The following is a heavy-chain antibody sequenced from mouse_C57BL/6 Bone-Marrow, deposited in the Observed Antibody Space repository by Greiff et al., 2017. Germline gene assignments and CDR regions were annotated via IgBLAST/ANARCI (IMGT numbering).Heavy chain of an antibody. CDR3: ARNTSSIYVDWDSDV. V-gene: IGHV1-55*01. CDR2: IYPGSGST. J-gene: IGHJ1*03. CDR1: GYTFTSYW. Sequence: QVQLQQPGAELVKPGASVKMSCKASGYTFTSYWITWVKQRPGQGLEWIGDIYPGSGSTNYNEKFKSKATLTVDTSSSTAYMQLSSLTSVDSAVYYCARNTSSIYVDWDSDVCGTGAPVT. D-gene: IGHD1-1*01.